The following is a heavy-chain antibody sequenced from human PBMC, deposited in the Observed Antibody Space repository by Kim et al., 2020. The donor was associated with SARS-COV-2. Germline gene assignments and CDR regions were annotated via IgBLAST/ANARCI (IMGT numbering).Heavy chain of an antibody. V-gene: IGHV1-8*01. D-gene: IGHD2-2*01. Sequence: NTGYAQKFQGRVTMTRNTSISTAYMELSSLRSEDTAVYYCARGPGPAVNPWGQGTLVTVSS. J-gene: IGHJ5*02. CDR2: NT. CDR3: ARGPGPAVNP.